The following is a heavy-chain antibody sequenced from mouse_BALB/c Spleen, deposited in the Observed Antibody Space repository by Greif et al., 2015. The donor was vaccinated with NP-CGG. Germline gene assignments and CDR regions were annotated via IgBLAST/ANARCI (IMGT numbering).Heavy chain of an antibody. CDR1: GYTFTSYW. V-gene: IGHV1-7*01. CDR2: INPSTGYT. J-gene: IGHJ3*01. CDR3: ARWGDGYFAY. D-gene: IGHD2-3*01. Sequence: QVQLQQSGAELAKPGASVKMSCKASGYTFTSYWMHWVKQRPGQGLEWIGYINPSTGYTEYNQKFKDKATLTADKSSSTAYMQLSSLTSEDSAVYYCARWGDGYFAYWGQGTLVTVSA.